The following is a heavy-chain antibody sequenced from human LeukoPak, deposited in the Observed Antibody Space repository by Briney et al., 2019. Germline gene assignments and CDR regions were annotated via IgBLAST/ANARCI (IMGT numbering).Heavy chain of an antibody. CDR1: GGSISSGGYC. D-gene: IGHD6-19*01. CDR3: ARGGERWLVQVDY. Sequence: SETLSLTCTVSGGSISSGGYCWSWLRQHPGQGLEWIGYIHYSGSTYYHPSLKSRITISVDTSKNQFSLKLSSVTAADTAVYYCARGGERWLVQVDYWGQGTLVTVSS. J-gene: IGHJ4*02. CDR2: IHYSGST. V-gene: IGHV4-31*03.